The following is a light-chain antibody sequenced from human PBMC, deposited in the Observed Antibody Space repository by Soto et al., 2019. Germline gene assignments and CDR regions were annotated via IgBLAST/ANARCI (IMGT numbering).Light chain of an antibody. Sequence: EILMAPFPDTPYLSPGERGTLSCRASQSVSDNLAWYQQKPGQGPRLLVYRASTRTLGIPARFSGSESGTEFTLTISSLQSEDFAVYYCQQYNSWPITFGQGTRLEIK. CDR3: QQYNSWPIT. J-gene: IGKJ5*01. CDR2: RAS. CDR1: QSVSDN. V-gene: IGKV3-15*01.